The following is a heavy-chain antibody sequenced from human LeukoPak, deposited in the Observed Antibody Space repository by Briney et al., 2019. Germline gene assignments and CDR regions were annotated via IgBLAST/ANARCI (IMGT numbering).Heavy chain of an antibody. CDR2: ISSSSSTI. CDR1: GFTFSDYY. Sequence: PGGSLRLSCAASGFTFSDYYMSWVRQAPGKGLEWVSYISSSSSTIYYADSVKGRFTISRDNAKNSLYLQMNSLRDEDTAVYYCARESFRGQQWLDMDYWGQGTLVTVSS. J-gene: IGHJ4*02. D-gene: IGHD6-19*01. V-gene: IGHV3-11*04. CDR3: ARESFRGQQWLDMDY.